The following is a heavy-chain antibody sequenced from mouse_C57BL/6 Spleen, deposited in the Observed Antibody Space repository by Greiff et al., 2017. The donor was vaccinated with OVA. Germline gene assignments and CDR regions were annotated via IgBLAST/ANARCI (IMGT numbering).Heavy chain of an antibody. J-gene: IGHJ1*03. CDR3: ARCAGTYWYFDV. Sequence: EVQLQESGPELVKPGASVKMSCKASGYTFTDYNMHWVKQSHGKSLEWIGYINPNNGGTSYNQKFKGKATLTVNKSSSTAYMELRSLTSEDSAVYYCARCAGTYWYFDVWGTGTTVTVSS. CDR2: INPNNGGT. D-gene: IGHD4-1*01. CDR1: GYTFTDYN. V-gene: IGHV1-22*01.